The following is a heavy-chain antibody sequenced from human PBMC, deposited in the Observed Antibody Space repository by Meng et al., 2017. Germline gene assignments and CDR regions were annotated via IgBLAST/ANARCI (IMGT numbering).Heavy chain of an antibody. CDR3: AREKISRVPDAFDI. Sequence: ASVKVSCKASGYTFTGYYMHWVRQAPGQGLEWMGWINPNSGGTNYAQKFQGRVTMTRDTSISTAYIELSRLRSDDTAVYYCAREKISRVPDAFDIWGQGTMVTVSS. CDR1: GYTFTGYY. CDR2: INPNSGGT. D-gene: IGHD2-15*01. J-gene: IGHJ3*02. V-gene: IGHV1-2*02.